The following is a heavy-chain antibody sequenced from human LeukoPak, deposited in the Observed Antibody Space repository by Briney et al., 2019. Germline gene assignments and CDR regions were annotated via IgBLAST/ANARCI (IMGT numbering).Heavy chain of an antibody. D-gene: IGHD5-12*01. CDR2: IYYTGST. CDR3: ARDGAYGGSGGYHFDY. CDR1: GGSISTYY. J-gene: IGHJ4*02. V-gene: IGHV4-59*01. Sequence: PSETLSLTCTVSGGSISTYYWSWIRQPPGKGLEWMGYIYYTGSTNYSPSLKSRVTISVDTSKNQFSLKLSSVTAADTAVYYCARDGAYGGSGGYHFDYWGQGTLVTVSS.